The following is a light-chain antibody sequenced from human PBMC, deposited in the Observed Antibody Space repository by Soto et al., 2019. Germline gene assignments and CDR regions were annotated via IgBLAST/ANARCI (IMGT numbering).Light chain of an antibody. CDR3: QQYNNWPPLT. CDR1: QSVRSN. J-gene: IGKJ1*01. V-gene: IGKV3-15*01. Sequence: EIVMTQSPDTLSVSPGERATLSCRASQSVRSNLAWYQQKPAPAPRLLIYGASTRATGIPARFSGSGSGTEFTVTISSLQSEDFAVYFCQQYNNWPPLTLGQGTKVEN. CDR2: GAS.